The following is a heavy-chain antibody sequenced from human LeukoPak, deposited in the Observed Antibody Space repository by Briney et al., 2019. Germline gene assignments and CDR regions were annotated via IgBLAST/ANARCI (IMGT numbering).Heavy chain of an antibody. CDR2: IYHSGST. CDR1: GYSISSGYY. Sequence: PSETLSLTCTVSGYSISSGYYWGWIRQPPGKGLEWIGSIYHSGSTYYNPSLKSRVTISVDTSKNQFSLKLSSVTAADTAVYYCARVQVVVAATRIYNWFDPWGQGTLVTVSS. V-gene: IGHV4-38-2*02. J-gene: IGHJ5*02. CDR3: ARVQVVVAATRIYNWFDP. D-gene: IGHD2-15*01.